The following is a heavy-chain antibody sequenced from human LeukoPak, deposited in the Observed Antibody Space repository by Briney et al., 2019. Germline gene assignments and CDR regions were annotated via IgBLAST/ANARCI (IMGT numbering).Heavy chain of an antibody. CDR1: GDSVSNNSAA. CDR2: TYYRSKWYS. Sequence: SQTLSLTCGISGDSVSNNSAAWNWIRQSPSRGLEWLGRTYYRSKWYSDYAVSVKSRTTINPDTSKNQFSLQLNSVTPEDTAVYYCSRGPGGRFDYWGQGTLVTVSS. D-gene: IGHD3-10*01. CDR3: SRGPGGRFDY. J-gene: IGHJ4*02. V-gene: IGHV6-1*01.